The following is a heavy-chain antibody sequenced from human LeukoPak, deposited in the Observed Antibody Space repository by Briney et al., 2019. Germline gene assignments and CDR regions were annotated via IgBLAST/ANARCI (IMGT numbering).Heavy chain of an antibody. CDR1: GGSFSGYY. J-gene: IGHJ5*01. CDR3: ASPNSEYP. V-gene: IGHV4-34*01. D-gene: IGHD2/OR15-2a*01. CDR2: INHSGTT. Sequence: SETLSLTCAVYGGSFSGYYRSWIRQPPGKGLEWIGEINHSGTTNYNPSLKSRVTISVDTSKNQFSLKVSSVTAADTAVYYCASPNSEYPWGQGTLVTVSS.